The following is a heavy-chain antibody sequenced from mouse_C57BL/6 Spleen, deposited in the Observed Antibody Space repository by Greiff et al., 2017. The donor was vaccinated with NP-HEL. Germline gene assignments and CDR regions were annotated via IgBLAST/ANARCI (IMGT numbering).Heavy chain of an antibody. Sequence: QVQLQQSGPELVKPGASVKISCKASGYAFSSSWMTWVKQRPRKGLEWIGRIYPGDGDTNYNGQFKGKATLPADKSSSTAYMQVSTLTSEDSTVYFCARGLKYLDYWGQGTTLTVSS. CDR3: ARGLKYLDY. V-gene: IGHV1-82*01. J-gene: IGHJ2*01. CDR1: GYAFSSSW. CDR2: IYPGDGDT.